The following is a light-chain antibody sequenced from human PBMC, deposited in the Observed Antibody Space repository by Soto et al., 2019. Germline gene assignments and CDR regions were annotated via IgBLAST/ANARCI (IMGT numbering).Light chain of an antibody. CDR1: QSVSSN. CDR2: GAS. CDR3: QQYNNFGRT. V-gene: IGKV3-15*01. J-gene: IGKJ1*01. Sequence: EIVMTQSPATLSVSPGERATLSCRASQSVSSNLAWYQQKPGQAPRLLIYGASTRATGIPARFSGSGSGTEFTLTISSLQSEDFAVYYCQQYNNFGRTFGQGTKVEIK.